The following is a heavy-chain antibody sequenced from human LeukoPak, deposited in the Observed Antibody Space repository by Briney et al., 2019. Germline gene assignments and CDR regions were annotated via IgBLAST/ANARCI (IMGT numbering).Heavy chain of an antibody. CDR2: IYSGGST. Sequence: GGSLRLSCAASGFTVSSNYMSWVRQAPGKGLEWVSVIYSGGSTYYADSVKGRFTISRDNSKNTLYLQMNSLGAEDTAVYYCARDRQWLVRGDAFDIWGQGTMVTVSS. V-gene: IGHV3-66*01. D-gene: IGHD6-19*01. CDR1: GFTVSSNY. J-gene: IGHJ3*02. CDR3: ARDRQWLVRGDAFDI.